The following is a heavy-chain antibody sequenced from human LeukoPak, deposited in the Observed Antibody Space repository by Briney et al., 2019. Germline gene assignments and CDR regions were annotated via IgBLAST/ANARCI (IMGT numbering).Heavy chain of an antibody. Sequence: GGSLGLSCVASGFTFSNYGMHWVRQAPGKGLEWVAVIWYDGNNKYYADSVKGRFTISRDNSKNTLYLQMNSLTAEDTAVYYCARDFYGDYVRLDYWGQGTLVTVSS. D-gene: IGHD4-17*01. CDR3: ARDFYGDYVRLDY. V-gene: IGHV3-33*01. J-gene: IGHJ4*02. CDR1: GFTFSNYG. CDR2: IWYDGNNK.